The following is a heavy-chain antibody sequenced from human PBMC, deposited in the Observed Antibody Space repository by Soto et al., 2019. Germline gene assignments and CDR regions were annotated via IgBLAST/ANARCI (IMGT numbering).Heavy chain of an antibody. CDR1: GGSISSYF. J-gene: IGHJ5*02. CDR3: ARDRGLGSGWYGWFDP. CDR2: IYYSEST. Sequence: QVQLQESGPGLVKPSETLSLTCTVSGGSISSYFWSWIRQPPGKGLEWIGYIYYSESTNYNPSLRSRVTIAVDTSKNQFSLQLSSVTAADTAVYYCARDRGLGSGWYGWFDPWGQGTLVTVSS. D-gene: IGHD6-19*01. V-gene: IGHV4-59*01.